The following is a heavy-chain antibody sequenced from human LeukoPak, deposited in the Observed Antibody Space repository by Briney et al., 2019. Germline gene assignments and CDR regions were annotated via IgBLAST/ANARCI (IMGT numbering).Heavy chain of an antibody. J-gene: IGHJ4*02. CDR3: EKEEGGILWFGELSEERTQPDY. Sequence: GSLRLSCAASGFTFSSYGMHWGGRAPGKGLEGVAVISCDGSNKYYADSVKGRFTISRDNSKNTLYLQMNSLRAEDTAVYYCEKEEGGILWFGELSEERTQPDYWGQGTLVTVSS. CDR1: GFTFSSYG. D-gene: IGHD3-10*01. V-gene: IGHV3-30*18. CDR2: ISCDGSNK.